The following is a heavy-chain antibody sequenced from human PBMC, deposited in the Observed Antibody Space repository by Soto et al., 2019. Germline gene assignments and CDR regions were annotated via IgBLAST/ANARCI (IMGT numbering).Heavy chain of an antibody. CDR2: IGTAGDT. D-gene: IGHD4-17*01. J-gene: IGHJ6*02. CDR3: ARDRLGLGPPDLYYYYGMDV. Sequence: GGSLRLSCAASGFTFSSYDMHWVRQATGKGLEWVSAIGTAGDTYYPGSVKGRFTISRENAKNSLYLQMNSLRAEDTAVYYCARDRLGLGPPDLYYYYGMDVWGQGTTVTVSS. CDR1: GFTFSSYD. V-gene: IGHV3-13*01.